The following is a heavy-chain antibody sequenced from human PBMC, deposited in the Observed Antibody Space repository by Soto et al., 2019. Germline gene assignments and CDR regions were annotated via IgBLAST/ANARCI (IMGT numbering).Heavy chain of an antibody. J-gene: IGHJ2*01. V-gene: IGHV4-61*01. CDR1: GGSVISGSYY. CDR2: IYYSGST. Sequence: SETLSLTCTVSGGSVISGSYYWSWIRQPPGKGLEWIGYIYYSGSTNYNPSLKSRVTISVDTSKNQFSLKLSSVTAADTAVYYCARDYGGNSWWYFDLWGRGTLVTVSS. D-gene: IGHD4-17*01. CDR3: ARDYGGNSWWYFDL.